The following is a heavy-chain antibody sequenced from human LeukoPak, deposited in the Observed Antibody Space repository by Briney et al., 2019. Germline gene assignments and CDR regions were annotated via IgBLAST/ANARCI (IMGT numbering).Heavy chain of an antibody. CDR3: ARLPRRWTQGKTFDY. CDR2: INHSGST. CDR1: GGSISCGDYY. J-gene: IGHJ4*02. D-gene: IGHD3/OR15-3a*01. V-gene: IGHV4-30-4*01. Sequence: SQTLSLTCTVSGGSISCGDYYWSWIRQPPGKGLEWIGEINHSGSTNYNPSLKSRVTISVDTSKNQFSLKLSSVTAADTAVYYCARLPRRWTQGKTFDYWGQGTLVTVSS.